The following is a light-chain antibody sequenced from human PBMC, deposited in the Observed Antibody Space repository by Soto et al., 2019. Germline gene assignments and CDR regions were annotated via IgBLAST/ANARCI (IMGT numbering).Light chain of an antibody. V-gene: IGKV3-15*01. CDR3: QQYNNWPIT. Sequence: EIVLTQSPATLSLSPGERATLSCRASQSVSSDLAWYQQKPGQAPRLLIYGASTRATGIPARFSGSGSGTEFTLTISSLQSEDFAVYYCQQYNNWPITFGQGTR. J-gene: IGKJ5*01. CDR2: GAS. CDR1: QSVSSD.